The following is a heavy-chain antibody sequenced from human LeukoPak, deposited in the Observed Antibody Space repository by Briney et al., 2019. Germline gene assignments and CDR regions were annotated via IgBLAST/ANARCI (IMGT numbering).Heavy chain of an antibody. J-gene: IGHJ6*02. CDR1: GGSISSSNW. D-gene: IGHD3-9*01. V-gene: IGHV4-4*02. Sequence: SETLSLTCAVSGGSISSSNWWSWVRQPPGKGLEWIGEIYHSGSTNYNPSLKSRVTISVGKSKNQFSLKLSSVTAADTAVYYCARQMSPHYDILTGYYYYYGMDVWGQGTTVTVSS. CDR3: ARQMSPHYDILTGYYYYYGMDV. CDR2: IYHSGST.